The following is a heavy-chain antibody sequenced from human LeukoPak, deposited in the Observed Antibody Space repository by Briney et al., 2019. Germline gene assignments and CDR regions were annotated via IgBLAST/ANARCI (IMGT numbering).Heavy chain of an antibody. CDR2: ISSSSSYI. D-gene: IGHD6-13*01. V-gene: IGHV3-21*01. CDR3: ARDSKDIAAAGTLS. Sequence: GGSLRLSCAASGFTFSSYSMNWVRQAPGKGLEWVSSISSSSSYIYYADSVKGRFTISRDNAKNSLYLQMNSLRAEDTAVYYCARDSKDIAAAGTLSWGQGTLVTVSS. CDR1: GFTFSSYS. J-gene: IGHJ4*02.